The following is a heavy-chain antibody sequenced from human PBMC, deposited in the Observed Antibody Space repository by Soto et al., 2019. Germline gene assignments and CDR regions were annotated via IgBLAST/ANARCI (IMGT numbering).Heavy chain of an antibody. D-gene: IGHD6-13*01. CDR3: ASYREQLVLYGMDV. J-gene: IGHJ6*02. V-gene: IGHV1-18*01. Sequence: QVQLVQSGAEVKKPGASVKVSCKASGYTFTSYVISWVRQAPGQGLEWMGWISAYNGNTNYAQKLQGRVTMTTDPPTSTAYMELRSLRSDDTAVYYCASYREQLVLYGMDVWGQGTTVTVSS. CDR2: ISAYNGNT. CDR1: GYTFTSYV.